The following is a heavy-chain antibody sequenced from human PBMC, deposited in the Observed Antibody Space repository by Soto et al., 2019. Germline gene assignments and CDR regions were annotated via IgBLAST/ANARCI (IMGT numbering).Heavy chain of an antibody. CDR1: GYSFSDYH. V-gene: IGHV1-2*04. D-gene: IGHD2-8*01. Sequence: ASGNVCCKASGYSFSDYHIHWVRQAPGQGLEWLGRINPKSGGTSSAQKFQGWVTMTRDTSISTAYMELTRLRSDDTAVYFCARGHSTDCSNGVCSFFYNHEMDVRGQLTTFPVS. CDR3: ARGHSTDCSNGVCSFFYNHEMDV. J-gene: IGHJ6*02. CDR2: INPKSGGT.